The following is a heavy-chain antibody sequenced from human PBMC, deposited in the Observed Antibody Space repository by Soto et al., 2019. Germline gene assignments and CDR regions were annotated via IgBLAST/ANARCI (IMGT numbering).Heavy chain of an antibody. J-gene: IGHJ4*02. CDR3: ASLTTVTTTIDY. D-gene: IGHD4-17*01. V-gene: IGHV3-23*01. Sequence: PGGSLRLSCVASGFTFSSYAMSWVRQAPGKGLEWVSAISGSGGSTYYADSVKGRFTISRDNSKNTLYLQMNSLRAEDTAVYYCASLTTVTTTIDYWGQGTLVTVSS. CDR2: ISGSGGST. CDR1: GFTFSSYA.